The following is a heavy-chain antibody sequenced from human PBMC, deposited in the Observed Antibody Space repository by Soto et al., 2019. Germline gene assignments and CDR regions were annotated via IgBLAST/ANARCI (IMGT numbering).Heavy chain of an antibody. Sequence: QVQLVQSGGGVVQPGGSLRLSCAASGFTFSTYAMHWVRQAPGKGLEWVAVIWYDGSKIYYADSVKGRFTISGDDSKSTLYLQMDSLRAEDTAVYYCARPLEQYQLGFGMDVWGQGSPVTVSS. D-gene: IGHD6-19*01. CDR1: GFTFSTYA. CDR2: IWYDGSKI. V-gene: IGHV3-33*01. CDR3: ARPLEQYQLGFGMDV. J-gene: IGHJ6*01.